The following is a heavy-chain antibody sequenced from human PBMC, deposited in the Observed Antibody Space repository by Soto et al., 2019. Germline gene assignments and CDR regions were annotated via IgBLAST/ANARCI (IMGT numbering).Heavy chain of an antibody. CDR2: ISYDGSNK. J-gene: IGHJ2*01. D-gene: IGHD4-4*01. V-gene: IGHV3-30-3*01. CDR3: ARPLWRDDYNWGYFDL. CDR1: GFTFSSYA. Sequence: QVQLVESGGGVGQPGRSLRLSCAASGFTFSSYAMHWVRQAPGKGLEWVAVISYDGSNKYYADSVKGRFTISRDNSKNTLYLQMNSLRAEDTAVYYCARPLWRDDYNWGYFDLWGRGTLVPVSS.